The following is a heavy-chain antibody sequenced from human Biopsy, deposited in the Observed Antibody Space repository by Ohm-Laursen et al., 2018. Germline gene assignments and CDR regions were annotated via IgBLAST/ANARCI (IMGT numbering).Heavy chain of an antibody. CDR3: AGGGASSQPFDY. J-gene: IGHJ4*02. V-gene: IGHV4-31*03. CDR1: GGSISSGPSY. D-gene: IGHD6-13*01. Sequence: TLSLTCIVSGGSISSGPSYWSWIRQHPGRGLEWIGYFFHSGSTYYNPSLKSRVIISVDKSKNQFSLNLSSVTAADTAVYYCAGGGASSQPFDYWGQGTLVTVSS. CDR2: FFHSGST.